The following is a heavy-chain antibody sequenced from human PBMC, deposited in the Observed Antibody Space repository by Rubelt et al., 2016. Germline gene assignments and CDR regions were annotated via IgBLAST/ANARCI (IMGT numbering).Heavy chain of an antibody. CDR3: ATGWMITNLDH. CDR2: IYYSGST. CDR1: GGSISSYY. Sequence: QVQLQESGPGLVKPSETLSLTCTVSGGSISSYYWSWIRQPPGKGLEWIGYIYYSGSTNYNPSLRSRATISLDTSKNQFSRRRSSVTAADTAVYYCATGWMITNLDHWGQGTLVAVSS. J-gene: IGHJ4*02. D-gene: IGHD3-16*01. V-gene: IGHV4-59*01.